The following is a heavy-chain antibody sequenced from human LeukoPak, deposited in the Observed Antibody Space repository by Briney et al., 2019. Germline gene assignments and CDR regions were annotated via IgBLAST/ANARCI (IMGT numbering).Heavy chain of an antibody. CDR1: GYTFTDYY. CDR3: GRVGYFGSGSYCPY. CDR2: INPSNGGT. D-gene: IGHD3-10*01. J-gene: IGHJ4*02. Sequence: GASVKVSCKASGYTFTDYYIHWVRQAPGQGLEWMGWINPSNGGTNFAQEFQGRVTMTRDTSISTAYMELSRLTSDDTAVYYCGRVGYFGSGSYCPYWGQGTLVTVSS. V-gene: IGHV1-2*02.